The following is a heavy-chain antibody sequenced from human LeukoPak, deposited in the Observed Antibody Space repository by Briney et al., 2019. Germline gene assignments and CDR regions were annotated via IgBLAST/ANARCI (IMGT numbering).Heavy chain of an antibody. Sequence: GGSLRLSCAASGFTFDDYGMSWVRQAPGKGLEWVSGINWNGGSIGYADSVKGRFTISRDNTKNSLYLQMDSLRAEDTALYYCARGVTIFGVVRNAFHIWGQGALVTVSS. J-gene: IGHJ3*02. V-gene: IGHV3-20*04. CDR2: INWNGGSI. CDR3: ARGVTIFGVVRNAFHI. D-gene: IGHD3-3*01. CDR1: GFTFDDYG.